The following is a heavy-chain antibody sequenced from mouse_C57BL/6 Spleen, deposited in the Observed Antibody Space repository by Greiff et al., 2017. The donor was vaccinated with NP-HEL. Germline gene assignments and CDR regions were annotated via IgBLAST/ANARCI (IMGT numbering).Heavy chain of an antibody. CDR1: GFTFSSYA. CDR3: ARERGITTVVAPFAY. J-gene: IGHJ3*01. V-gene: IGHV5-4*01. D-gene: IGHD1-1*01. Sequence: EVQLVESGGGLVKPGGSLKLSCAASGFTFSSYAMSWVRQTPEKRLEWVATISDGGSYTYYPDNVKGRFTISRDNAKNNLYLQMSHLKAEDTAMYYCARERGITTVVAPFAYWGQGTLVTVSA. CDR2: ISDGGSYT.